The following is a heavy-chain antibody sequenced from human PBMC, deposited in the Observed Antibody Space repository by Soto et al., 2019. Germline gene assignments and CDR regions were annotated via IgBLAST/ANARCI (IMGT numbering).Heavy chain of an antibody. CDR1: GYTFTSYG. CDR2: ISAYNGNT. Sequence: GASVKVSCKASGYTFTSYGISWVRQAPGQGLEWMGWISAYNGNTNYAQKLQGRVTMTTETSTSTAYMELRSLRCDDTAVYYCAREGDYYGSVDYYYYGMDVWGQGTTVTVSS. J-gene: IGHJ6*02. V-gene: IGHV1-18*04. D-gene: IGHD3-10*01. CDR3: AREGDYYGSVDYYYYGMDV.